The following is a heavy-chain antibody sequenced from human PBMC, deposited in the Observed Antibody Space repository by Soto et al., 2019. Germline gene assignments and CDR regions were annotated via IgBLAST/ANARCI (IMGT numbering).Heavy chain of an antibody. Sequence: SETLSLTCSVSGFAISRGYYWSWVRQPPGKGLEWIGSIYPSVSSYHNPSLATRLRLSIDTSKNQFTLNLTSVTAADTALYFCAREKVGTTFFDNWGQGIQVTSPQ. J-gene: IGHJ4*02. CDR2: IYPSVSS. CDR1: GFAISRGYY. V-gene: IGHV4-38-2*02. CDR3: AREKVGTTFFDN. D-gene: IGHD1-1*01.